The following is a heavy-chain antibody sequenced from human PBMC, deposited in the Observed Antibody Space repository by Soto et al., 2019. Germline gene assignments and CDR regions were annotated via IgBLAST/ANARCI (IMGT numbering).Heavy chain of an antibody. Sequence: PGGSLRLSCAASGFTFIDHYMDWVRQAPGKGLEWVGRTRNKANSYTTEYAASVKGRFTISRDDSKNSLYLQMNSLKTEDTAVYYCARGRVGYYDFWSGYYGPSYYYMDVWGKGTTVTVSS. J-gene: IGHJ6*03. CDR1: GFTFIDHY. D-gene: IGHD3-3*01. V-gene: IGHV3-72*01. CDR3: ARGRVGYYDFWSGYYGPSYYYMDV. CDR2: TRNKANSYTT.